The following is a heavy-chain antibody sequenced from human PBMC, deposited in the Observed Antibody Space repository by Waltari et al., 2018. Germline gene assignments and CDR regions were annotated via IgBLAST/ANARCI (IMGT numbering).Heavy chain of an antibody. CDR2: IYYSGST. J-gene: IGHJ4*02. CDR3: ARDNYYDSSGYYGGNFDY. D-gene: IGHD3-22*01. Sequence: QVQLQESGPGLVKPSQTLSLTCTVSGGSISSGDYYWSWTRQPPGKGLEWIGYIYYSGSTYYNPSLKSRVTISVDTSKNQFSLKLSSVTAADTAVYYCARDNYYDSSGYYGGNFDYWGQGTLVTVSS. V-gene: IGHV4-30-4*08. CDR1: GGSISSGDYY.